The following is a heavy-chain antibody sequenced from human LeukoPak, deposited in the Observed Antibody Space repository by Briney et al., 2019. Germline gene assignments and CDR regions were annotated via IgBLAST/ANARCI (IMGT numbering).Heavy chain of an antibody. CDR1: GGSISSYY. V-gene: IGHV4-59*08. J-gene: IGHJ6*03. CDR2: IYYSGST. CDR3: ASIKYYYYYYMDV. Sequence: SETLSLTCTVSGGSISSYYWSWIRQPPGKGLEWIGYIYYSGSTNYNPSLKSRVTISVDTSKNQFSLKLSSVTAADTAVYYCASIKYYYYYYMDVWGKGTTVTVSS.